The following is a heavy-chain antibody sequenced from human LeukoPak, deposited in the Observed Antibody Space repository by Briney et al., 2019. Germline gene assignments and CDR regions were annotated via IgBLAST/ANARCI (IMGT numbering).Heavy chain of an antibody. CDR2: ISGSGGST. CDR1: GFTFSSYA. V-gene: IGHV3-23*01. D-gene: IGHD4-17*01. Sequence: GGSLRLSCAASGFTFSSYAMSWVRQAPGKGLEWVSSISGSGGSTYYADSVKGRFTISRDNSKNTLYLQMNSLRAEDTAVYYCAKEGLHHDYGDYANWFDPWGQGTLVTVSS. CDR3: AKEGLHHDYGDYANWFDP. J-gene: IGHJ5*02.